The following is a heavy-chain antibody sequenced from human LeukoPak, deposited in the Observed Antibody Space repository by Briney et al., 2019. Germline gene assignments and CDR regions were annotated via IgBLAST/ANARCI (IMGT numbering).Heavy chain of an antibody. CDR3: ARILAEYTSSRKADYYYTDV. CDR2: INHSGST. V-gene: IGHV4-34*01. Sequence: SETLSLTCAVYGGSFSGYYWSWIRQPPGKGLEWIGEINHSGSTNYNPSLKSRVTISVDTSKNQFSLKLNSVSAADTAVYYCARILAEYTSSRKADYYYTDVWGKGTTVILS. J-gene: IGHJ6*03. CDR1: GGSFSGYY. D-gene: IGHD3-16*01.